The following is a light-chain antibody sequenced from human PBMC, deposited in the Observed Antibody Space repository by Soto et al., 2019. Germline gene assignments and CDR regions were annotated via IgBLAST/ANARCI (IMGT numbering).Light chain of an antibody. V-gene: IGKV3-15*01. J-gene: IGKJ4*01. CDR1: QNIHDK. Sequence: EIVMTQSPATLSVSPGERVSLSCRASQNIHDKLAWYQQKPGQTPRLLIYDASTRATGISGSFSGGGSGTEFTLTISSLQSEDFAVYYCQQYNRWPLTFGGGTKVDIK. CDR2: DAS. CDR3: QQYNRWPLT.